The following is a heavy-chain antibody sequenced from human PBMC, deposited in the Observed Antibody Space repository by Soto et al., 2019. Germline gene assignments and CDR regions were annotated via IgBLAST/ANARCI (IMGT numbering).Heavy chain of an antibody. CDR3: ARAADYDFWSGYYTDYYYGMDV. D-gene: IGHD3-3*01. V-gene: IGHV1-69*13. J-gene: IGHJ6*02. CDR1: GGTFSSYA. CDR2: IIPIFGTA. Sequence: GASVKVSCKASGGTFSSYAISWVRQAPGQGLEWMGGIIPIFGTANYAQKFQGRVTITADESTSTAYMELSSLRSEDTAVYYCARAADYDFWSGYYTDYYYGMDVWGQGTTVTSP.